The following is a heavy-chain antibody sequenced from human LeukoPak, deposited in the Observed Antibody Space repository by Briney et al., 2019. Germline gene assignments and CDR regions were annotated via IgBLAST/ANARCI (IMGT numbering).Heavy chain of an antibody. CDR3: ARVKGTYYYGSGSDSFDY. CDR1: GYTFTSYG. Sequence: ASVKVSCKASGYTFTSYGISWVRQATGQGLEWMGWMDPNSGNTGYAQKFQGRVTMTRNTSISTAYMELSSLRSEDTAVYYCARVKGTYYYGSGSDSFDYWGQGTLVTVAS. V-gene: IGHV1-8*02. D-gene: IGHD3-10*01. CDR2: MDPNSGNT. J-gene: IGHJ4*02.